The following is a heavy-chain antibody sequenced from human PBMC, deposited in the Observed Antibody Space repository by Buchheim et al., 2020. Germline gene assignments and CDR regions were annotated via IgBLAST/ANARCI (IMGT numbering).Heavy chain of an antibody. Sequence: QVQLVESGGGVVQPGRSLRLSCAASGFSFSSYGMHWVRQAPGKGLEWLAAISNDGSRQAYADSVRGRFTIPRDNSKSTLDLQMNSLSVDDAAVYYCARDIYSFGTVGTIDYWGQGT. CDR1: GFSFSSYG. D-gene: IGHD1-26*01. V-gene: IGHV3-30*03. J-gene: IGHJ4*02. CDR2: ISNDGSRQ. CDR3: ARDIYSFGTVGTIDY.